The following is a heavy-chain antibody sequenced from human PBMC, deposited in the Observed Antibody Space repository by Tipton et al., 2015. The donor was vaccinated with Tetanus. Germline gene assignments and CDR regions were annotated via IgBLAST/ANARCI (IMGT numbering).Heavy chain of an antibody. Sequence: GLVKPSDTLSLSCSVSGDSISSDSFFWGWIRQPPGKGLEWVSVLYSGGGPNYADSVKGRFTISRDNSKNTLYLQMNSLRVEDTAIYYCARAPRYCGGDCYHFDYWGQGTLVTVSS. D-gene: IGHD2-21*02. J-gene: IGHJ4*02. V-gene: IGHV3-53*01. CDR3: ARAPRYCGGDCYHFDY. CDR2: LYSGGGP. CDR1: GDSISSDSFF.